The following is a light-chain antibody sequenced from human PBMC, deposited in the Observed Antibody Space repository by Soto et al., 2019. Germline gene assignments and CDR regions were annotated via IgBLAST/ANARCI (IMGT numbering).Light chain of an antibody. CDR2: WAS. V-gene: IGKV4-1*01. CDR1: QSVLYSSTNRNY. J-gene: IGKJ1*01. Sequence: DVVMTQSPDSLAVSLGERVTINCKSSQSVLYSSTNRNYLAWYQQKSGQPPKLLIYWASARESGVPDRFSGSGSGTDFTLTISSLQAEDVAVYYCQQYYSSPQTFGQGTKVEIK. CDR3: QQYYSSPQT.